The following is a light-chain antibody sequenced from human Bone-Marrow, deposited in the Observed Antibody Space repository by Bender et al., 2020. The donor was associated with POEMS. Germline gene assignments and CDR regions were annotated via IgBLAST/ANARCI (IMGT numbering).Light chain of an antibody. CDR2: DVN. CDR1: STDIGAYDS. V-gene: IGLV2-11*01. J-gene: IGLJ3*02. CDR3: CSYAGQYSFYWV. Sequence: QSALTQPRSVSGSPGQSVTISCTGASTDIGAYDSVSWYQQHPGKAPKLIVFDVNERPSGVPRRFSGSKSGNTASLTISGLQADDEADYYCCSYAGQYSFYWVFGGGTKLTVL.